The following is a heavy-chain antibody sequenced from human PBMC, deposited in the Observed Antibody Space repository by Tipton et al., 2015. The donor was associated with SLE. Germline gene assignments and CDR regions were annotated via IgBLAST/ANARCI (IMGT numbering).Heavy chain of an antibody. CDR1: GDSISGHY. J-gene: IGHJ6*03. Sequence: TLSLTCTVSGDSISGHYRSWIRQPPGKGLEWIGYIYDSGSTSYNPSLKSRVTISEDTSKQQFSLKLTSLTAADTAVYYCAREPVYYYYYMDVWGKGTTVTVSS. CDR2: IYDSGST. V-gene: IGHV4-59*11. CDR3: AREPVYYYYYMDV.